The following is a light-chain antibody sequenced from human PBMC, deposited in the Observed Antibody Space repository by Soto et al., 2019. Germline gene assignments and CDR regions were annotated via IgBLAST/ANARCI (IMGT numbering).Light chain of an antibody. CDR3: QQADSLPLVT. Sequence: DIQMTQSPSTLSASVGDRVTITCRASQSLSSWLAWYQQKPGKAPKLLIYDVSSLESGVPSRFSGSGSGTEFTLTISSLHPDDFATYYCQQADSLPLVTFGQGTRLEIK. CDR1: QSLSSW. J-gene: IGKJ5*01. CDR2: DVS. V-gene: IGKV1-5*01.